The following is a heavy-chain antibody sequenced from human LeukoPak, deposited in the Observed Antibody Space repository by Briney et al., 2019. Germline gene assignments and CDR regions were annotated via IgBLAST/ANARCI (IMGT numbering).Heavy chain of an antibody. J-gene: IGHJ5*02. Sequence: PSETLSLTCTVSGGSISSSSYYWGWIRQPPGKGLEWIGSIYYSGSTYYNPSLKSRVTISVDTSKNQFSLKLSSVTAADTAVYYCARASSGRRIWRGINWFDPWGQGTLVTVSS. V-gene: IGHV4-39*01. CDR2: IYYSGST. D-gene: IGHD3-3*01. CDR1: GGSISSSSYY. CDR3: ARASSGRRIWRGINWFDP.